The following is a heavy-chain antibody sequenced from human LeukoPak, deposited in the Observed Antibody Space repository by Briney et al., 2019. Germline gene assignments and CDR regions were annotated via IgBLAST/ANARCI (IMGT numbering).Heavy chain of an antibody. D-gene: IGHD4-17*01. Sequence: ASVKVFCKASGYTFTGYYMHWVRQAPGQGLEWMGWINPNSGGTNYAQKFQGRVTMTRDTSISTAYMELSRLRSDDTAVYYCAVDKQRTLTFDYWGQGALVTVSS. CDR3: AVDKQRTLTFDY. CDR2: INPNSGGT. J-gene: IGHJ4*02. V-gene: IGHV1-2*02. CDR1: GYTFTGYY.